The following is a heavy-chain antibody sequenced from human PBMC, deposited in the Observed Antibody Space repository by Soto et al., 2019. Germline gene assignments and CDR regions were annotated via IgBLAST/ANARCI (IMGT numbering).Heavy chain of an antibody. J-gene: IGHJ5*02. V-gene: IGHV4-59*01. CDR1: GGSISSYY. Sequence: SETLSLTCTVSGGSISSYYWSWIRQPPGKGLEWIGYIYYSGSTNYNPSLKSRVTISVDTSKNQFSLKLSSVTAADTAVYYCASSFDCGGDCFHPWGQGTLVTVSS. CDR3: ASSFDCGGDCFHP. CDR2: IYYSGST. D-gene: IGHD2-21*01.